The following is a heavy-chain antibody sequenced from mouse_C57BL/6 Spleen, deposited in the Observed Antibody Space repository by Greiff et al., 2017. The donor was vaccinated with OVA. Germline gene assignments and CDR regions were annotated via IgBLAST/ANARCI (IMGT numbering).Heavy chain of an antibody. CDR3: TANDGYCAWFAY. Sequence: EVMLVESGGGLVQPGGSMKLSCVASGFTFSNYWMNWVRQSPEKGLEWVAQIRLKSDNYATHYAESVKGRFTISRDDSKSSVYLQMNNLRAEDTGIYYCTANDGYCAWFAYWGQGTLVTVSA. CDR2: IRLKSDNYAT. D-gene: IGHD2-3*01. V-gene: IGHV6-3*01. J-gene: IGHJ3*01. CDR1: GFTFSNYW.